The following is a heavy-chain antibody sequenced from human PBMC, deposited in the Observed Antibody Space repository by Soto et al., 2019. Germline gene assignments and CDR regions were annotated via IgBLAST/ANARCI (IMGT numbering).Heavy chain of an antibody. CDR3: AKDLQGARHYYYDSSGYADWFDP. Sequence: GGSLKLSCAASGFTFSTYPMSWFPQAPGKGLDWVSAISGSGGSTYYADSVKGRFTISRDNSKNTLYLQMNSLRAEDTAVYYCAKDLQGARHYYYDSSGYADWFDPWGQGTLVTVSS. CDR2: ISGSGGST. D-gene: IGHD3-22*01. J-gene: IGHJ5*02. V-gene: IGHV3-23*01. CDR1: GFTFSTYP.